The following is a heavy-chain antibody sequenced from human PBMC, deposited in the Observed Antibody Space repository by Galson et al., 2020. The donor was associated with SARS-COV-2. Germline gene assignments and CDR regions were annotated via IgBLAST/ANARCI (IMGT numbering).Heavy chain of an antibody. CDR3: AKSSYYDFWSGYPRNPAAEYFQH. Sequence: GGSLRLSCAASGFTFSSYGMHWVRQAPGKGLEWVAFIRYDGSNKYYADSVKGRFTISRDNSKNTLYLQMNSLRAEDTAVYYCAKSSYYDFWSGYPRNPAAEYFQHWGQGTLVTVSS. CDR1: GFTFSSYG. J-gene: IGHJ1*01. V-gene: IGHV3-30*02. D-gene: IGHD3-3*01. CDR2: IRYDGSNK.